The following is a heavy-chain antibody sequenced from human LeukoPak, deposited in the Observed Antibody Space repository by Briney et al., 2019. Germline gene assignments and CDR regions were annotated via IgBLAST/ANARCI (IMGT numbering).Heavy chain of an antibody. CDR2: IWYDGSNK. J-gene: IGHJ4*02. Sequence: GGSLRLSCAASGFTFSSYGMHWVRQAPGKGLEWVAAIWYDGSNKYYADSVKGRFTISRDNSKNTLYLQMNSLRAEDTAVYYCARVGFLEWLPPFDYWGQGTLVTVSS. V-gene: IGHV3-33*01. D-gene: IGHD3-3*02. CDR3: ARVGFLEWLPPFDY. CDR1: GFTFSSYG.